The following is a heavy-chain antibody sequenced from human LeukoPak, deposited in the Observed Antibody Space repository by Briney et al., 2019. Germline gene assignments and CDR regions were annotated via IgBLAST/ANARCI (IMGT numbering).Heavy chain of an antibody. V-gene: IGHV4-59*01. CDR3: ATGRNYFFDY. D-gene: IGHD1-26*01. CDR1: GGSISTYY. J-gene: IGHJ4*02. CDR2: ILYSGGT. Sequence: SETLSLTCTVSGGSISTYYWSRIRQPPGKGLEWIGYILYSGGTNYNPSLKSRVTISLDTSKNHLSLKLSSVTAADTAVYYCATGRNYFFDYWGQGILVTVSS.